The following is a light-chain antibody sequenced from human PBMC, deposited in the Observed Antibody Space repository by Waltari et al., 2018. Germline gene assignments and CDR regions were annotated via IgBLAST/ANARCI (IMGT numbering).Light chain of an antibody. CDR1: QSVSRA. CDR3: QHYVRLPAT. CDR2: CAS. Sequence: EIVLTQSPGSLSSSPGERVTLSCRASQSVSRALAWYQQKPGQAPRLRIFCASNRATGIPDRFRGSGSEQVFSFNISRLELEDFAVYYCQHYVRLPATFGRGPKVEI. J-gene: IGKJ1*01. V-gene: IGKV3-20*01.